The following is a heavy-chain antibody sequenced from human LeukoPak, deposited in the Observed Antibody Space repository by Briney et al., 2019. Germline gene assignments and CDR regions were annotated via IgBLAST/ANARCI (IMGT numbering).Heavy chain of an antibody. J-gene: IGHJ6*02. D-gene: IGHD1-26*01. CDR1: GFTVSFNY. CDR3: AAEVGATYYYFYGLDV. CDR2: IYSPGSGGTT. V-gene: IGHV3-66*01. Sequence: GGSLRLSCAVSGFTVSFNYMSWVRQAPGKGLEWVSIIYSPGSGGTTYYGDSVKGRFTISRDDSKNTLYLQMNNLRADDTAVYYCAAEVGATYYYFYGLDVWGQGTTVTVSS.